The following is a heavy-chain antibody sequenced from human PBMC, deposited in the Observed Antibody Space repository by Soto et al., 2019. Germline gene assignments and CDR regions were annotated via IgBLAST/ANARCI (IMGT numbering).Heavy chain of an antibody. CDR3: ARGFSGFNQYYFDF. CDR2: ISHTGNT. J-gene: IGHJ4*02. CDR1: GASISSSNW. V-gene: IGHV4-4*02. Sequence: SETLSLTCAVSGASISSSNWWIWVRQPPGKGLECIGEISHTGNTNYNPSLKSRVTMSVDKSKNQFSLNLSSVTAADTAVYYCARGFSGFNQYYFDFWGRGTLVTVSS. D-gene: IGHD6-25*01.